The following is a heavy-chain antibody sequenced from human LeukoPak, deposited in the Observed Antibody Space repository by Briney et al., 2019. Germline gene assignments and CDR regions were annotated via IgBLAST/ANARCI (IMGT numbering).Heavy chain of an antibody. CDR3: AKEARQCGPDCFSLLDC. CDR2: ISNGGTT. J-gene: IGHJ4*02. CDR1: GFTFNGYS. Sequence: GGSLRLSCVASGFTFNGYSMSWVRQAPGKGLEWVSLISNGGTTYYADSVKGRFTISRDISENTLYLQMNSLRAEDTAVYYCAKEARQCGPDCFSLLDCWGQGTLVTVSS. V-gene: IGHV3-23*01. D-gene: IGHD2-21*02.